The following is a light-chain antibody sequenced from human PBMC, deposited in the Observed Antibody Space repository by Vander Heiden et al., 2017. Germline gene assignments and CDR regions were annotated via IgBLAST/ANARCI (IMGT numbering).Light chain of an antibody. Sequence: DSQMTQSPSSLSTSIGDRIIITCQASHDISNYLHWYQQKPAKAPKLLIYGASLLETGVPSRFSGSGSGSDFTFTISSLQPEDIATYYCQQYDSVPNTFGQGTRLEI. V-gene: IGKV1-33*01. J-gene: IGKJ5*01. CDR3: QQYDSVPNT. CDR1: HDISNY. CDR2: GAS.